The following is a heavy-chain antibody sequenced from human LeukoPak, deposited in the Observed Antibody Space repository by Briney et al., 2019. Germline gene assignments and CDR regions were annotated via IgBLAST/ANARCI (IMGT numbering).Heavy chain of an antibody. D-gene: IGHD1-26*01. CDR1: GFTFSSYA. Sequence: PGGSLRLSCAASGFTFSSYAMSWVRQAPGKGLEWVSAISGRGASTYYADSVRGRFTISRDNSKDTLYLQMNSLRAEDTAVYYCATDYTPYVGASADWGQGTLVTVSS. J-gene: IGHJ4*02. V-gene: IGHV3-23*01. CDR3: ATDYTPYVGASAD. CDR2: ISGRGAST.